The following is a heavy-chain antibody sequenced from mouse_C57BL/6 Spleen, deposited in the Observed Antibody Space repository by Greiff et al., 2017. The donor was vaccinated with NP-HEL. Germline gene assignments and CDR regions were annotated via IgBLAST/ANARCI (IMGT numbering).Heavy chain of an antibody. J-gene: IGHJ2*01. Sequence: VQLQQSGAELMKPGASVKLSCKATGYTFTGYWIEWVKQRPGHGLEWIGEILPGRGSTNYNEKFKGKATFTADTSSNTAYMQLSSLTTEDSAIYYGARVGRSTGYWGQGTTLTVSS. V-gene: IGHV1-9*01. CDR2: ILPGRGST. CDR1: GYTFTGYW. D-gene: IGHD3-1*01. CDR3: ARVGRSTGY.